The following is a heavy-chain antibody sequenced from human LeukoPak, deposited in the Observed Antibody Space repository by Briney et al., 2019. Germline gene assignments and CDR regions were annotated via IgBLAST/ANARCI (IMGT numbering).Heavy chain of an antibody. D-gene: IGHD2-15*01. CDR2: ITSNGGSS. Sequence: GGSLRLSCATSGFTFSDHYMDWVRQAPGKGLEYVSAITSNGGSSYYANSVKGRFTISRDNSKNTLYLQMGSLRAEDTAVYYCARQYCSGGSCHSSDYWGQGTLVSVSS. V-gene: IGHV3-64*01. CDR3: ARQYCSGGSCHSSDY. J-gene: IGHJ4*02. CDR1: GFTFSDHY.